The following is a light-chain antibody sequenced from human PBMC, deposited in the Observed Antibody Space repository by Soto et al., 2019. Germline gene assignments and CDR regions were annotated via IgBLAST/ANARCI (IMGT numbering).Light chain of an antibody. CDR2: RNN. Sequence: QSVLTQPPSASGTHGQRVTISCSGSSSNIGSNYVYWYQQLPGTAPKLLIYRNNQRPSGVPDRFSGSKSGTSASLAISGLRYEDEADYYCAAWDDSLSGPVFGGGTKVTVL. CDR1: SSNIGSNY. V-gene: IGLV1-47*01. J-gene: IGLJ2*01. CDR3: AAWDDSLSGPV.